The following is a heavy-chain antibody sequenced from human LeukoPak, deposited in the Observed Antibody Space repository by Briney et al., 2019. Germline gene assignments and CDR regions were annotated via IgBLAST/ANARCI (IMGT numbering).Heavy chain of an antibody. J-gene: IGHJ4*02. V-gene: IGHV4-31*03. Sequence: SETLSLTCTVSGGSISSGGYYWSWIRQHPGKGLEWIGYIYYSGSTYYDPSLKSRVTISVDTSKNQFSLKLSSVTAADTAVYYCARDHEEYFDYWGQGTLVTVSS. CDR1: GGSISSGGYY. CDR3: ARDHEEYFDY. D-gene: IGHD2/OR15-2a*01. CDR2: IYYSGST.